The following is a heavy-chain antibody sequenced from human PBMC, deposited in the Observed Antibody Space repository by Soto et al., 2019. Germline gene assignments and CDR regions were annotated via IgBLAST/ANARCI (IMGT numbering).Heavy chain of an antibody. D-gene: IGHD3-3*01. CDR3: VADLLGYYDFWSGYYYVNGMDV. Sequence: SVKVSCKASGFTFTSSAVQWVRQARGQRLEWIGWIVVGSGNTNYAQKFQERVTITRDMSTSTAYMELSSLRSEDTAVYYCVADLLGYYDFWSGYYYVNGMDVWGQGTTVTVSS. CDR1: GFTFTSSA. V-gene: IGHV1-58*01. J-gene: IGHJ6*02. CDR2: IVVGSGNT.